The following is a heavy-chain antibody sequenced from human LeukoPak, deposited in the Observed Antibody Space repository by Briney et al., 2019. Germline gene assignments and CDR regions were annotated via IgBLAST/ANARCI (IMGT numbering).Heavy chain of an antibody. V-gene: IGHV1-69*01. Sequence: SVKVSCKASGGTFSSYAISWVRQAPGQGLEWMGGIIPIFGTANYAQKFQGRVTITAGESTSTAYMELSSLRSEDTAVYYCARGDSGAPDAFDIWGQGTMVTVSS. D-gene: IGHD1-26*01. CDR3: ARGDSGAPDAFDI. CDR2: IIPIFGTA. CDR1: GGTFSSYA. J-gene: IGHJ3*02.